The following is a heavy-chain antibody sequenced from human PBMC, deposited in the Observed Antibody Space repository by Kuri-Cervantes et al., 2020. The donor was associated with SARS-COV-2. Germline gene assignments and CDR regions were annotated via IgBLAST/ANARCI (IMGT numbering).Heavy chain of an antibody. J-gene: IGHJ5*02. CDR1: GGSVSSGSYY. V-gene: IGHV4-61*01. CDR2: IYYSGST. D-gene: IGHD3-10*01. Sequence: SETLSLTCTVSGGSVSSGSYYWSWIRQPPGKGLEWIGYIYYSGSTNYNPSLKSRVTISVDTSKNQFSLKLSSVTAADTAVYYCARGRVTMVRGVIILYYWFDPWGQGTLVTVSS. CDR3: ARGRVTMVRGVIILYYWFDP.